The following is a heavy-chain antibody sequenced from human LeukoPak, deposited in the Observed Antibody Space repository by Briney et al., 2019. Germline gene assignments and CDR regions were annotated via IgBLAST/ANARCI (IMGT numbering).Heavy chain of an antibody. Sequence: PGGSLRLSCAASTFSFSGFAFNWVRQAPGKGLEWMAVISHDGRDICYADPVKGRFTISRDDSKKTLYLQMNSLRPEDTAVYCCPRIGYGYNYGNGFDSWGQGTLVTVSS. CDR3: PRIGYGYNYGNGFDS. D-gene: IGHD5-12*01. CDR1: TFSFSGFA. CDR2: ISHDGRDI. J-gene: IGHJ4*02. V-gene: IGHV3-30*04.